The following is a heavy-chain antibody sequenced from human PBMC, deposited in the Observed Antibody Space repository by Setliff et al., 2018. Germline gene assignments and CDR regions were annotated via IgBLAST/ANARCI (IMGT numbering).Heavy chain of an antibody. CDR1: GGSISSYY. CDR2: IYYSGST. V-gene: IGHV4-59*08. Sequence: SETLSLTCTVSGGSISSYYWSWIRQPPGKGLEWIGYIYYSGSTYYNPSLKSRVTISVDTSKNQSSLKLSSVTAADTAVYYCATHAPNYYDSSGYYLRAFDIWGQGTMVTVS. D-gene: IGHD3-22*01. CDR3: ATHAPNYYDSSGYYLRAFDI. J-gene: IGHJ3*02.